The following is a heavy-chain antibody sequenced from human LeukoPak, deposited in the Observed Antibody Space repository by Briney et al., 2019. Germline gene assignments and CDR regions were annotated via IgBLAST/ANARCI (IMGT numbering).Heavy chain of an antibody. Sequence: SETLSLTCTVSGVSISSSNYCWGWVRQPPGKGLEWIVTMYDSGSTFYNPSLKSRVMISVDTSKSQVSLRLSSVTAADTAVYYCARRYCSGGTCYYFDYWGQGTLVSVSS. CDR2: MYDSGST. CDR1: GVSISSSNYC. J-gene: IGHJ4*02. D-gene: IGHD2-15*01. CDR3: ARRYCSGGTCYYFDY. V-gene: IGHV4-39*01.